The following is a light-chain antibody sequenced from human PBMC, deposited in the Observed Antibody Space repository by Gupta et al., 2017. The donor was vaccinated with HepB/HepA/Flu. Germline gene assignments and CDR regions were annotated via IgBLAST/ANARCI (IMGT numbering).Light chain of an antibody. V-gene: IGKV1-39*01. CDR2: DAT. J-gene: IGKJ1*01. Sequence: DIQMTQSPSSLSASVGDRVTTTCRASQSISSSLNWYQQRPGKAPKLLIYDATTLQSGVPSRFSGSGSGTDFSLSIVSLQPEDFVTYYCQQKYRTPKTFGQGTRVEVK. CDR3: QQKYRTPKT. CDR1: QSISSS.